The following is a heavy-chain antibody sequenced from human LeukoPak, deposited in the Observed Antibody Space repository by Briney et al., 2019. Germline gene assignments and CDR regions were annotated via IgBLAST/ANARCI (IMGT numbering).Heavy chain of an antibody. Sequence: ASVKVSCKASGGTFSSYAISWVRQAPGQGLEWMGRIIPILGIANYAQKFQGRVTITADKSTSTAYMELSSLRSEDTAVYYCARDLVPDRYSSGWFDPWGQGTLVTVSS. J-gene: IGHJ5*02. D-gene: IGHD6-19*01. CDR2: IIPILGIA. CDR3: ARDLVPDRYSSGWFDP. CDR1: GGTFSSYA. V-gene: IGHV1-69*04.